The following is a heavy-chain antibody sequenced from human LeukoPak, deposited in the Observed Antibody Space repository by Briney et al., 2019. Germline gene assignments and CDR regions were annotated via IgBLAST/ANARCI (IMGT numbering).Heavy chain of an antibody. CDR2: INSVGSST. V-gene: IGHV3-74*01. CDR3: ARERTSGWDAFDF. J-gene: IGHJ4*02. D-gene: IGHD6-19*01. Sequence: GSLRVSCAASGFTFSSFWMHWVRQAPGKGLVWVSRINSVGSSTSYADSVKGRFTISRDNAKNTLYLQMNSLRAEDTAVCYCARERTSGWDAFDFWGQGTLVTVSS. CDR1: GFTFSSFW.